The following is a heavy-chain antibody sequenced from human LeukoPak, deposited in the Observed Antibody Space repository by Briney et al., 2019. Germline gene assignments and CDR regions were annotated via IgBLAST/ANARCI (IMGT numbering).Heavy chain of an antibody. Sequence: GGSLRLSCEASGFTFSDYWMSWVRQAPGKGLEWVANIKHDGSDKYYVDSVKGRFTISRDNAKNSLYLQMNSLRAEDTDVYYCARGLDVWGQGTTVTVSS. V-gene: IGHV3-7*05. CDR1: GFTFSDYW. CDR2: IKHDGSDK. J-gene: IGHJ6*02. CDR3: ARGLDV.